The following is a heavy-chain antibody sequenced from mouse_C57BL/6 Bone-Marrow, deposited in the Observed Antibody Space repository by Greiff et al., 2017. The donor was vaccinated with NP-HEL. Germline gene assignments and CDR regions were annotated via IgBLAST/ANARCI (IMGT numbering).Heavy chain of an antibody. CDR1: GFNIKDDY. J-gene: IGHJ3*01. CDR3: TTSYGFAY. V-gene: IGHV14-4*01. CDR2: LDPANGDT. Sequence: VQLQQSGAELVRPGASVKLSCTASGFNIKDDYMHWVKQRPEQGLEWIGWLDPANGDTEYASKFQGKATITADTSSNTAYLQLSSLTSEDTAVYYCTTSYGFAYWGQGTLVTVSA. D-gene: IGHD1-1*01.